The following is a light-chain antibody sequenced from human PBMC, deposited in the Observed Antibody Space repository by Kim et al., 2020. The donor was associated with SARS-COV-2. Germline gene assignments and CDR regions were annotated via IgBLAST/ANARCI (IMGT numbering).Light chain of an antibody. CDR1: QSVSSD. J-gene: IGKJ1*01. Sequence: EIVMTQSPATLSVSPGERATLSCRASQSVSSDLAWYQQKPGQAPRLLIYGASTRATGIPARLSGSGSGTEFTLTISSLQSEDFAVYYCQQYNNWPRTFGQGTNVDIK. V-gene: IGKV3-15*01. CDR2: GAS. CDR3: QQYNNWPRT.